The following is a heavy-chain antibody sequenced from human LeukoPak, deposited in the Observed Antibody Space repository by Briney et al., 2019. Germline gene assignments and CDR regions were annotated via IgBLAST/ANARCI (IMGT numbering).Heavy chain of an antibody. CDR3: ARQDYGDYLAY. CDR2: IYYSGST. J-gene: IGHJ4*02. Sequence: SETLSLTCTVSGGSISSYYWSWIRQPPGKGLEWIGYIYYSGSTYYNPSLKSRVTISVDTSKNQFSLKLSSVTAADTAVYYCARQDYGDYLAYWGQGTLVTVSS. V-gene: IGHV4-59*04. D-gene: IGHD4-17*01. CDR1: GGSISSYY.